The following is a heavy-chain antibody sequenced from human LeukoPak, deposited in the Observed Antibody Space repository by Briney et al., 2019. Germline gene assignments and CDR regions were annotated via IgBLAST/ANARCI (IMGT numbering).Heavy chain of an antibody. CDR3: ARARDGYNSGAFDI. D-gene: IGHD5-24*01. CDR2: ISSSGSTI. V-gene: IGHV3-11*04. CDR1: GFTFSDYY. J-gene: IGHJ3*02. Sequence: GGSLRLSCAASGFTFSDYYMSWIRQAPGKGLEWVSYISSSGSTIYYADSGKGRFTISRDDAKNSLYLQMNSLRAEDTAVYYCARARDGYNSGAFDIWGQGTMVTVSS.